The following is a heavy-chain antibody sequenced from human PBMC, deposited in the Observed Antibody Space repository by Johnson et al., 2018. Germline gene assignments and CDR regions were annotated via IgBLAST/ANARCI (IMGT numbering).Heavy chain of an antibody. Sequence: VQLVESGGGLVQPGGSLRLSCAASGFTFTSFYMSWVRQAPGKGLEWVANIDQGGSGQSYVDSVKGRFTISRDNAKNSLYLQMTSLRVDETGLYYCASWSQGMDVWGQGTTVTVSS. CDR1: GFTFTSFY. CDR3: ASWSQGMDV. V-gene: IGHV3-7*03. D-gene: IGHD2-8*02. J-gene: IGHJ6*02. CDR2: IDQGGSGQ.